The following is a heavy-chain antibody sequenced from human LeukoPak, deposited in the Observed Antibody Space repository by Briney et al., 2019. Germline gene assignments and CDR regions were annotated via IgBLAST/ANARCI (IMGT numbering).Heavy chain of an antibody. J-gene: IGHJ4*02. CDR3: ARVYRRYFDY. D-gene: IGHD1-14*01. V-gene: IGHV3-21*01. CDR2: ISSSSSYI. CDR1: GFTLSSYS. Sequence: GGSLRLSCATSGFTLSSYSMNWVRQAPGKGLEWVSSISSSSSYIYYADSVKGRFTISRDNAKNSLYLQMNTLRAEDTAVYYCARVYRRYFDYWGQGTLVTVSS.